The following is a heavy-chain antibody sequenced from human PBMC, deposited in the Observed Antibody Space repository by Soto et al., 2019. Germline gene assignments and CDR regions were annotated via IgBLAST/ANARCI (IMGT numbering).Heavy chain of an antibody. J-gene: IGHJ6*02. Sequence: QVQLVQSGAEVKKPGSSVKVSCKASGGTFSSYTISWVRQAPGQGLEWMGRIIPILGIANYAQKFQGRVTITADKTTSTAYMELSSRRSEDTAVYYCASAAIGASYYYYYGMDVWGQGTTVTVSS. V-gene: IGHV1-69*02. CDR1: GGTFSSYT. CDR3: ASAAIGASYYYYYGMDV. CDR2: IIPILGIA. D-gene: IGHD2-21*01.